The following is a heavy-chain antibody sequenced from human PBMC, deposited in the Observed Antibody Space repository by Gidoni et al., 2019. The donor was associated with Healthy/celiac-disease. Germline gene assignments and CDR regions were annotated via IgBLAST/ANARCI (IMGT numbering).Heavy chain of an antibody. V-gene: IGHV1-69*01. CDR1: GGTFSSYA. Sequence: QVQLVQSGAEVQKPGPSVKVSCKASGGTFSSYAIRWVRQAPGQGLEWMGGILPIFGTASYAQKFQGRVTITADESTSTAYMELSSLRSEDTAVYYCAGVGEYCSGGSCYDYWGQGTLVTVSS. CDR3: AGVGEYCSGGSCYDY. J-gene: IGHJ4*02. CDR2: ILPIFGTA. D-gene: IGHD2-15*01.